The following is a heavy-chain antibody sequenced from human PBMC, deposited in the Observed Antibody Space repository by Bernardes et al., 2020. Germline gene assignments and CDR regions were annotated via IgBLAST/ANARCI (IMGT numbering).Heavy chain of an antibody. V-gene: IGHV5-51*01. J-gene: IGHJ4*02. CDR2: IYPGDSDT. D-gene: IGHD2-15*01. CDR3: ARHPVGYCSGGSCDQYYFDY. Sequence: GESLKISCKGSGYSFTSYWIGWVRQMPGKGLEWMGIIYPGDSDTRYSPSFQGQVTISADKSISTAYLQWSSLKASDTAMYYCARHPVGYCSGGSCDQYYFDYWGQGTLVTVSS. CDR1: GYSFTSYW.